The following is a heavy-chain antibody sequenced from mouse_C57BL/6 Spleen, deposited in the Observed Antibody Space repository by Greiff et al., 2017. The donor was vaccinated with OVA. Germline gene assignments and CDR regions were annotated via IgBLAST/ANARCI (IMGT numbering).Heavy chain of an antibody. Sequence: VQLKESGGGLVKPGGSLKLSCAASGFTFSDYGMHWVRQAPEKGLEWVAYISSGSSTIYYADTVKGRFTISRDNAKNTLFLQMTSLRSEDTAMYYCARGAYGNYEDYAMDYWGQGTSVTVSS. CDR3: ARGAYGNYEDYAMDY. J-gene: IGHJ4*01. D-gene: IGHD2-1*01. CDR1: GFTFSDYG. CDR2: ISSGSSTI. V-gene: IGHV5-17*01.